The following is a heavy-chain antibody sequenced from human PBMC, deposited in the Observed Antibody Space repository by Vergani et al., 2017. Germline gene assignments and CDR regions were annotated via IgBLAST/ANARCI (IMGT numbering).Heavy chain of an antibody. J-gene: IGHJ4*02. V-gene: IGHV1-2*02. CDR1: GYTLSRYS. Sequence: QVQLVQSGSELKKPGASVKVSCKASGYTLSRYSIYWVRQAPGQGLEWMGWINPNSGGTNYAQKFQGRVTMTRDTSISTAYMELSRLRSDDTAVYYCARDCSGGSCYDYWGQGTLVTVSS. D-gene: IGHD2-15*01. CDR2: INPNSGGT. CDR3: ARDCSGGSCYDY.